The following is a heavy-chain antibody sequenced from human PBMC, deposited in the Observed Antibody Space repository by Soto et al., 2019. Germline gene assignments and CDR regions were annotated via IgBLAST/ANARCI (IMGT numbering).Heavy chain of an antibody. CDR1: GYTFSSYS. Sequence: PGESLKISCEGSGYTFSSYSIGWVRQMPGKGLEWMGIIYPDDSDTRYSPSFRGQVTISVDKSISRAYLQWSSLKASDSAMYFCARIGSSYNRFDYWGRGTLVTVS. CDR3: ARIGSSYNRFDY. J-gene: IGHJ4*02. CDR2: IYPDDSDT. D-gene: IGHD2-15*01. V-gene: IGHV5-51*01.